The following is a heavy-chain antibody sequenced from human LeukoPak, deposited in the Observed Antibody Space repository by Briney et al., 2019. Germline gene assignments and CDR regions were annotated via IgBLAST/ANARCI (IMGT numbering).Heavy chain of an antibody. Sequence: GSLRLSCAASGFTFSSYGMHWVRQAPGKGLEWVAVISYDGSNKYYADSVKGRFTISRDNAKNSLYLQMNSLRAEDTAVYYCVRDKLTGASRLDYWGQGTLLTVSS. V-gene: IGHV3-30*03. D-gene: IGHD7-27*01. J-gene: IGHJ4*02. CDR3: VRDKLTGASRLDY. CDR1: GFTFSSYG. CDR2: ISYDGSNK.